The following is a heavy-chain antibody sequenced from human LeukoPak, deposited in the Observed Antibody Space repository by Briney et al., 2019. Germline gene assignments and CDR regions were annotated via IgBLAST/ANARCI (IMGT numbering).Heavy chain of an antibody. CDR3: AREAPGGYRRSYAFDI. D-gene: IGHD3-22*01. Sequence: GGSLRLSCAASGFTVSSNYMSWVRQAPGKGLEWVSVIYSGGSTYYADSVKGRFTISRDNSKNTLYLQMNSLRAEDTAVYYCAREAPGGYRRSYAFDIWGQGTMVTVSS. J-gene: IGHJ3*02. CDR1: GFTVSSNY. V-gene: IGHV3-66*01. CDR2: IYSGGST.